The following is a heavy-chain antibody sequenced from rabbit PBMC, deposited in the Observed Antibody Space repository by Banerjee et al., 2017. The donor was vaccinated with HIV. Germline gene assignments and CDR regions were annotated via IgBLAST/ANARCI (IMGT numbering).Heavy chain of an antibody. V-gene: IGHV1S45*01. Sequence: QLEESGGGLVKPEGSLTLTCTASGFSFSSSYWICWVRQAPGKGLEWIGCIYGGSSGSTYYASWAKGRFTISKTSSTTVTLQMTSLTAADTATYFCARDLAGVIGWNFNLWGPGTLVTVS. D-gene: IGHD4-1*01. J-gene: IGHJ4*01. CDR2: IYGGSSGST. CDR1: GFSFSSSYW. CDR3: ARDLAGVIGWNFNL.